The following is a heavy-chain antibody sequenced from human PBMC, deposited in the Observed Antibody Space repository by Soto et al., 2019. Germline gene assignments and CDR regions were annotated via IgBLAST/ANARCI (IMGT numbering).Heavy chain of an antibody. CDR3: ARVGPYYYDSSGYYPIHYYYGMDV. D-gene: IGHD3-22*01. V-gene: IGHV3-48*04. CDR1: GFMFSSYS. J-gene: IGHJ6*02. Sequence: GGSLRLSCAASGFMFSSYSMNWVRQAPGKGLEWVSYISSSGSTIYYADSVKGRFTISRDNAKNSLYLQMNSLRAEDTAVYYCARVGPYYYDSSGYYPIHYYYGMDVWGQGTTVTVSS. CDR2: ISSSGSTI.